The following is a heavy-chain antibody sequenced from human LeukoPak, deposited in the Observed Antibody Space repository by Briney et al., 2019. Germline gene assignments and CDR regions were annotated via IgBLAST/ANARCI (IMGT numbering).Heavy chain of an antibody. CDR2: ISDSGTTI. Sequence: GGSLRLSCAASGFTFSSYDMNWVRQAPGRELEWISYISYISDSGTTIYYADSVKGRFTIFRDDAKNSVYLQMNSLRDEDTAVYYCATDGTPLRVGEVFFDNWGQGTLVTVFS. V-gene: IGHV3-48*03. D-gene: IGHD3-10*01. J-gene: IGHJ4*02. CDR3: ATDGTPLRVGEVFFDN. CDR1: GFTFSSYD.